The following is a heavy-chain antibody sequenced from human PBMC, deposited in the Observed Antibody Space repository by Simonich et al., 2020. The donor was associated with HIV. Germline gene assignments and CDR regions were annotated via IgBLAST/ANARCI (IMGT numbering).Heavy chain of an antibody. V-gene: IGHV3-48*03. Sequence: EVQLVESGGGLVQPGGSLRLSCAASGFTFSSYEMNWVRQAPGRWLEVVSDISSSGSTIYYADSVKGRFTISRDNAKNSLYLQMNSLRAEDTAVYYCARAGNYFDYWGQGTLVTVSS. CDR1: GFTFSSYE. CDR2: ISSSGSTI. CDR3: ARAGNYFDY. J-gene: IGHJ4*02.